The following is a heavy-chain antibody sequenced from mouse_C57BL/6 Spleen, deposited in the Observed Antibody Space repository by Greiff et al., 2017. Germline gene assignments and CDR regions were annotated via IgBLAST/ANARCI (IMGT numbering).Heavy chain of an antibody. CDR1: GFTFSSYG. CDR2: ISSGGSYT. D-gene: IGHD1-1*01. J-gene: IGHJ1*03. V-gene: IGHV5-6*01. Sequence: EVKLMESGGDLVKPGGSLKLSCAASGFTFSSYGMSWVRQTPDKRLEWVATISSGGSYTYYPDSVKGRFTISRDNAKNTLYLQMSSLKSEDTAMYYGARQVLSTVVAYWYFDVWGTGTSVTVSS. CDR3: ARQVLSTVVAYWYFDV.